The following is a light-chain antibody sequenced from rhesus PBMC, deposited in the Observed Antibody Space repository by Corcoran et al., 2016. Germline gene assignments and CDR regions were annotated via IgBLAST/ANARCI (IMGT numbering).Light chain of an antibody. Sequence: DIQMTQSPSSLSASVGDRVTITCRASQDINNYLSWYQQKPGKAPEPLIYYASSLETGVPSRFSGSRSGTDYTLTISSLQPEDIATYYCQQYNNSPPTFGGGTKVELK. CDR1: QDINNY. CDR3: QQYNNSPPT. CDR2: YAS. V-gene: IGKV1-66*01. J-gene: IGKJ4*01.